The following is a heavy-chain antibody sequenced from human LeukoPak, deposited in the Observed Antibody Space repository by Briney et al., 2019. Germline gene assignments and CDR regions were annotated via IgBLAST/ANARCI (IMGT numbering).Heavy chain of an antibody. D-gene: IGHD3-3*01. CDR1: GYSISSGYY. J-gene: IGHJ3*02. V-gene: IGHV4-38-2*01. Sequence: NTSETLSLTCAVSGYSISSGYYWGWIRQPPGKGLEWIGSIYHSGSTYYNPSLKSRVNISVDTSKNQFSLKLSSVTAADTAVYYCCTIFGSRPMDAFDIWGQGTMVTVSS. CDR2: IYHSGST. CDR3: CTIFGSRPMDAFDI.